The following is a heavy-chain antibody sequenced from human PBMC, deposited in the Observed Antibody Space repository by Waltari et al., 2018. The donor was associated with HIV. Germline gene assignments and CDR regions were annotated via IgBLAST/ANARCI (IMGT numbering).Heavy chain of an antibody. CDR3: ASRGMHYYDSSGYYS. CDR2: IYYSGST. D-gene: IGHD3-22*01. Sequence: QVLLQESGPGLVKPSETLSLTCTVSGGSITSYYWSWIRQPPGKGLEWIGYIYYSGSTNYNPPRKSRATISVDTSKNQVSLKLSSVTAADTAVYYCASRGMHYYDSSGYYSWGQGTLVTVSS. V-gene: IGHV4-59*01. J-gene: IGHJ4*02. CDR1: GGSITSYY.